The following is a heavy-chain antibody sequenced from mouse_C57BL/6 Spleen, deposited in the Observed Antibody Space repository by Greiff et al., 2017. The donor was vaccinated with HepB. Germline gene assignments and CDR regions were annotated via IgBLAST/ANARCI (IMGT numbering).Heavy chain of an antibody. CDR3: EREGYYGSSYDIGSLDY. V-gene: IGHV3-6*01. D-gene: IGHD1-1*01. CDR2: ISYDGSN. J-gene: IGHJ4*01. CDR1: GYSITSGYY. Sequence: EVQLQQSGPGLVKPSQSLSLTCSVTGYSITSGYYWNWIRQFPGNKLESMGYISYDGSNNYNPSLKNRISITRDTSKKQFFLKLNSLNNEDTATYYCEREGYYGSSYDIGSLDYWGQGTSVTVSS.